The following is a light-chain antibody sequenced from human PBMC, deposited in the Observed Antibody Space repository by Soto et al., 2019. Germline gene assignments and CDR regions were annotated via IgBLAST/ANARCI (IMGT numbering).Light chain of an antibody. CDR3: QQSYSTTPST. CDR1: QSISSY. J-gene: IGKJ1*01. Sequence: DIQMTQSPSSLSASVGDRVTITCRASQSISSYLNWYQQKPGKAPKLLIYAASSLQSGVPSRFXGSGSGTDFTLTISSLQPEDFATYYCQQSYSTTPSTFGQGTKVEIK. CDR2: AAS. V-gene: IGKV1-39*01.